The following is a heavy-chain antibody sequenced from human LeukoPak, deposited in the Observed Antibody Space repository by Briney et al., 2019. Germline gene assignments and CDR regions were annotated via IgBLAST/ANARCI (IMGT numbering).Heavy chain of an antibody. V-gene: IGHV1-2*02. CDR1: GYTFTGYY. D-gene: IGHD6-19*01. CDR2: INPNSGGT. J-gene: IGHJ6*03. CDR3: ARDLRYSSGWSASGMDV. Sequence: ASVKVSCKASGYTFTGYYMHWVRQAPGQGLEWMGWINPNSGGTNYAQKFQGRVTMTTDTSTSTAYMDLRSLGSDDTAVYYCARDLRYSSGWSASGMDVWGKGTTVTISS.